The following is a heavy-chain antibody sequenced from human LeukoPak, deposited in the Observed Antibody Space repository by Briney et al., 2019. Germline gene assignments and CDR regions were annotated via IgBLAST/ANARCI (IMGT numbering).Heavy chain of an antibody. V-gene: IGHV3-11*01. D-gene: IGHD2-15*01. CDR2: ISSSGRLM. CDR3: ARDVGPKSLYYFDY. J-gene: IGHJ4*02. Sequence: GGSLRLSCAASGFTFSDYYINWIRQAPGKGLEWVSHISSSGRLMQYADSVKGRFTISRDNAKNSLYLQMNSLRTEDTALYYCARDVGPKSLYYFDYWGQGTLVTVSS. CDR1: GFTFSDYY.